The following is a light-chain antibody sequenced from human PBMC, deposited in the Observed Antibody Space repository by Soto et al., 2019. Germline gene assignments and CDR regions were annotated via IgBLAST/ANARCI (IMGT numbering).Light chain of an antibody. J-gene: IGLJ3*02. CDR1: TSDVGIYNL. CDR3: SSYAGSRGV. Sequence: QSALTQPASVSGSPGQSITISCSGTTSDVGIYNLVSWYQQHPGKAPKLVIYEVDKRPSGVSNRFSGSRSGNTASLTSSGRQSEDEADYSCSSYAGSRGVFGGGTKLTV. V-gene: IGLV2-23*02. CDR2: EVD.